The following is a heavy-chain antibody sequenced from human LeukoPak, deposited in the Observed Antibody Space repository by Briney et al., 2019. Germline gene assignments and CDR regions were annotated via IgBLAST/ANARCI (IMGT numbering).Heavy chain of an antibody. J-gene: IGHJ6*02. D-gene: IGHD4-17*01. CDR1: GFTFSDYY. CDR3: AKCRDYRYLYYGMDV. V-gene: IGHV3-11*01. CDR2: ISSSGSTI. Sequence: PGGSLRLSCAASGFTFSDYYMSWIRQAPGKGLEWVSYISSSGSTIYYADSVKGRFTISRDNSKNTLYLQMNSLRAEDTAVYYCAKCRDYRYLYYGMDVWGQGTTVTVSS.